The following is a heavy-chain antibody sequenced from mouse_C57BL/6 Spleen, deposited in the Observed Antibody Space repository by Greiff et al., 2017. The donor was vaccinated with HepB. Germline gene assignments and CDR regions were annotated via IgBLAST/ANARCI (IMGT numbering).Heavy chain of an antibody. CDR2: ISSGSSTI. Sequence: EVMLVESGGGLVKPGGSLKLSCAASGFTFSDYGMHWVRQAPEKGLEWVAYISSGSSTIYYADTVKGRFTISRDNAKNTLFLQMTSLRSEDTAMYYCARHYYGSSGYWYFDVWGTGTTVTVSS. J-gene: IGHJ1*03. CDR3: ARHYYGSSGYWYFDV. CDR1: GFTFSDYG. V-gene: IGHV5-17*01. D-gene: IGHD1-1*01.